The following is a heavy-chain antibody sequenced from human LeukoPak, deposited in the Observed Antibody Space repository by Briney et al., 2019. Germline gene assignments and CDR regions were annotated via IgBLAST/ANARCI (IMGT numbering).Heavy chain of an antibody. CDR3: ASRGLGSRYYYYGMDV. J-gene: IGHJ6*02. V-gene: IGHV1-3*01. CDR2: INAGNGNT. Sequence: ASVKVSCKASGYTFTSYAMHWVRQAPGQRLEWMGWINAGNGNTKYSQKFQGRVTITRDTSASTAYMELSSLRSEDTAVYYCASRGLGSRYYYYGMDVWGQGTTVTVSS. D-gene: IGHD3-16*01. CDR1: GYTFTSYA.